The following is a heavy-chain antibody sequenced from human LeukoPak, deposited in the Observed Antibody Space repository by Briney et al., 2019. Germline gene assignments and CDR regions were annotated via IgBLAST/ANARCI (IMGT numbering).Heavy chain of an antibody. CDR3: ARDYDYFDY. Sequence: PGGSLRLSCAASGFTFSNYWMHWVRQAPGKGLVWVSRIKSDGSSTSYADSVKGRFTISRDNAKNMLYLQMNSLRGEDTAVYYCARDYDYFDYWGRGTLVTVSS. CDR1: GFTFSNYW. D-gene: IGHD3-16*01. V-gene: IGHV3-74*01. CDR2: IKSDGSST. J-gene: IGHJ4*02.